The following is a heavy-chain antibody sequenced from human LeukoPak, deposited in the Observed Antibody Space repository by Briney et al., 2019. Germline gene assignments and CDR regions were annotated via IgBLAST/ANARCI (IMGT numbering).Heavy chain of an antibody. Sequence: PGGSLRLSCAASGFTFSSYAMSWVRQAPGKGLEWVSAISGSGGSTYYADSVKGRFTISRDNSKNTLYLQMNSLRAEDTAVYYCAKIPHTYYDILTGYYNYWGQGTLVTVSS. CDR2: ISGSGGST. J-gene: IGHJ4*02. CDR3: AKIPHTYYDILTGYYNY. D-gene: IGHD3-9*01. V-gene: IGHV3-23*01. CDR1: GFTFSSYA.